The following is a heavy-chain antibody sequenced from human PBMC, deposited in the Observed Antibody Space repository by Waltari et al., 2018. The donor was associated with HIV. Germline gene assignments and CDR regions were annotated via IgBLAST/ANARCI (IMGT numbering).Heavy chain of an antibody. Sequence: QVQLQESGPGLVKPSETLSLTCGVPAYPITSGYHWGWIRQPPGMGLEWVGSIFHSGSAYYNPPLRSRVTISVDTSKNQFSLKLNSVTAADTAVYFCARSEGAQTATIFDRWGQGTLVTVSS. J-gene: IGHJ4*02. CDR1: AYPITSGYH. D-gene: IGHD3-3*01. CDR3: ARSEGAQTATIFDR. V-gene: IGHV4-38-2*01. CDR2: IFHSGSA.